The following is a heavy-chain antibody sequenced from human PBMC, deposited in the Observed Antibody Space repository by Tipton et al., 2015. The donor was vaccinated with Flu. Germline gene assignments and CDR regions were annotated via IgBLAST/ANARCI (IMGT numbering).Heavy chain of an antibody. CDR2: IYYSGST. CDR3: ARDASYYYDSSGYSYYYYYGMDV. CDR1: GGSVSSGSYY. D-gene: IGHD3-22*01. J-gene: IGHJ6*02. Sequence: TLSLTCTVSGGSVSSGSYYWSWIRQPPGKGLEWIGYIYYSGSTNYNPSLKSRVTISVDTSKNQFSLKLSSVTAADTAVYYCARDASYYYDSSGYSYYYYYGMDVWGQGTTVTVSS. V-gene: IGHV4-61*01.